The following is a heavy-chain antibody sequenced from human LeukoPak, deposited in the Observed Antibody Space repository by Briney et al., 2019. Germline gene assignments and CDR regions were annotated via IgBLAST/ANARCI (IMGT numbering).Heavy chain of an antibody. V-gene: IGHV4-4*02. D-gene: IGHD1-1*01. CDR3: ARVTGTTPFDY. CDR1: GGSISSTNW. J-gene: IGHJ4*02. Sequence: PSGTLSLTCAVSGGSISSTNWWSWVRQPPDKGLEWIGEISHTGNTNCNPSLESRVTISVDTSKNQFSLKLSSVTAADTAVYFCARVTGTTPFDYWGQGSLVTVSS. CDR2: ISHTGNT.